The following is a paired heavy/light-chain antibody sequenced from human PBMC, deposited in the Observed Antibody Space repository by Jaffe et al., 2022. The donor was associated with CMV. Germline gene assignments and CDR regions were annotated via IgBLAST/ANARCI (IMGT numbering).Heavy chain of an antibody. V-gene: IGHV3-23*01. CDR3: AKGAAVGGTLYFQH. CDR1: GFTFTSYA. CDR2: ISGSGGNT. J-gene: IGHJ1*01. Sequence: EVQLLESGGGLVQPGGSLRLTCIVSGFTFTSYAMSWVRQAPGKGLEWVSAISGSGGNTYYADSVKGRFTISRDNSKNTLDLQMNSLGAEDTAVYYCAKGAAVGGTLYFQHWGQGALVIVSS. D-gene: IGHD6-19*01.
Light chain of an antibody. V-gene: IGKV3-15*01. CDR1: QSVRSN. Sequence: EIVMTQSPATLSVSPGERATLSCRASQSVRSNLAWYHQKPGQVPRLLIYGASTRATGLPARFSGSGFGTEFTLTISSLQSEDFAVYYCEQYDSWPPAFGQGTKVEIK. CDR3: EQYDSWPPA. J-gene: IGKJ1*01. CDR2: GAS.